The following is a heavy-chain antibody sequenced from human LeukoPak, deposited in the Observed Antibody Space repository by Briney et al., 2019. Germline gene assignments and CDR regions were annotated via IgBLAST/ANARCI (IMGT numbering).Heavy chain of an antibody. CDR3: ARRRSGRYGSFGY. J-gene: IGHJ4*02. CDR1: RFTFSTYA. Sequence: GGSLRLFCAASRFTFSTYAMHWARQAPAKGLEWVAGIWYDGSKWYYAYSVKCGLSISRESSKNTLYLQMDSLRAEDTAGYYCARRRSGRYGSFGYWGQGTLVTVSS. CDR2: IWYDGSKW. V-gene: IGHV3-33*01. D-gene: IGHD1-26*01.